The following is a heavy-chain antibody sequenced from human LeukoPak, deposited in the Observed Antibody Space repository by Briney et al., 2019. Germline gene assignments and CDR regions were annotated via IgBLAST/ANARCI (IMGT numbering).Heavy chain of an antibody. V-gene: IGHV4-4*07. J-gene: IGHJ4*02. CDR3: AREITGTRGVDH. D-gene: IGHD1-7*01. CDR2: MYTSGIT. Sequence: SETLSLTCTVSGDSFSSYFWSWIRQPAAKGLEWIGRMYTSGITNSNPSLKSRVTMSVDTSKNQFSLNLTSVTAADTAVYYCAREITGTRGVDHWGQGILVTVSS. CDR1: GDSFSSYF.